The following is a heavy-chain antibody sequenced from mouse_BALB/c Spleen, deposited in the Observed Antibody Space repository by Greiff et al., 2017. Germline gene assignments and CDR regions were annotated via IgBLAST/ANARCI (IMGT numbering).Heavy chain of an antibody. D-gene: IGHD2-1*01. CDR2: ISSGGST. Sequence: EVMLVESGGGLVKPGGSLKLSCAASGFTFSSYAMSWVRQTPEKRLEWVASISSGGSTYYPDSVKGRFTISRDNARNILYLQMSSLRSEDTAMYYCARGYGNSRFDYWGQGTTLTVSS. V-gene: IGHV5-6-5*01. J-gene: IGHJ2*01. CDR3: ARGYGNSRFDY. CDR1: GFTFSSYA.